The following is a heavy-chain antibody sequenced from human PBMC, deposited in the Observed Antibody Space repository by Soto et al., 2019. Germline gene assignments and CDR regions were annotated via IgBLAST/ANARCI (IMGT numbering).Heavy chain of an antibody. Sequence: SETVSLTCAVYGGCFSGSCWTWIRQPPGTGLEWIGEINHSGSTNYNPSLKSRVTISVDTSKNQFSLKLTSVTAADTAVYYCARGSADYDFWSGYWRYYYYGMDVWGQGTTVS. CDR3: ARGSADYDFWSGYWRYYYYGMDV. CDR2: INHSGST. D-gene: IGHD3-3*01. CDR1: GGCFSGSC. V-gene: IGHV4-34*01. J-gene: IGHJ6*02.